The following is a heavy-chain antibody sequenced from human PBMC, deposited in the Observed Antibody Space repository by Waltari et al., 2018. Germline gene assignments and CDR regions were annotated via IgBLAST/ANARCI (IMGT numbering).Heavy chain of an antibody. Sequence: QVQLQESGPGLVKPSGTLSLTCAVSGGSISSSNWWSWVRQPPGKGLEWIGEIYHSGSTNYNPSLKSRVTISVDKSKNQFSRKLGSVTAADTAVYSFARPVSCYFGYCGVDSVAFDIWAKGQWSPSLQ. CDR1: GGSISSSNW. CDR3: ARPVSCYFGYCGVDSVAFDI. V-gene: IGHV4-4*02. CDR2: IYHSGST. D-gene: IGHD2-21*02. J-gene: IGHJ3*02.